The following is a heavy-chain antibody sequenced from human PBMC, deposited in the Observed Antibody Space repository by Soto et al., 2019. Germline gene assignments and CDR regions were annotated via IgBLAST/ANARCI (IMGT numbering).Heavy chain of an antibody. CDR3: TRDQPITP. CDR1: GFTFADYT. D-gene: IGHD3-10*01. CDR2: IRGKGYGGTA. V-gene: IGHV3-49*03. J-gene: IGHJ3*01. Sequence: GGSLRLSCTGSGFTFADYTITWLRQAPGKGLEWVGFIRGKGYGGTAEYAASVKGRFTISRDDSKSIAYLQMNSLRTEDTAVYFCTRDQPITPWGQGTMVTVSS.